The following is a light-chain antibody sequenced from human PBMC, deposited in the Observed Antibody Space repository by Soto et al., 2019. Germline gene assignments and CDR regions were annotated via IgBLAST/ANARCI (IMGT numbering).Light chain of an antibody. J-gene: IGLJ1*01. CDR2: EVS. CDR3: SSYAGSTTYV. CDR1: SSVIGGYNY. Sequence: QSVLTQPPSASGSPGQSVTISCTGTSSVIGGYNYVSWYQQHPGKAPKLMIYEVSKRPSGVPDRFSGSKSGNTASLNVSGLQAEDEADYYCSSYAGSTTYVFGTGTKVTVL. V-gene: IGLV2-8*01.